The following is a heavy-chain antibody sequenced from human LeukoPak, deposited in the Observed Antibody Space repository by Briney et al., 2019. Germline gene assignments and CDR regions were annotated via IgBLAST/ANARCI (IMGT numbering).Heavy chain of an antibody. CDR2: IRYDGSNK. V-gene: IGHV3-30*02. Sequence: PGGSLRLSCAASGFTFSSYGMHWVRQAPGKGLEWVAFIRYDGSNKYYADSVKGRFTISRDNAKNSLYLQMNSLRAEDTAVYYCARHQYGKWLLLQVSGFFDYWGQGTLVTVSS. J-gene: IGHJ4*02. CDR1: GFTFSSYG. CDR3: ARHQYGKWLLLQVSGFFDY. D-gene: IGHD3-22*01.